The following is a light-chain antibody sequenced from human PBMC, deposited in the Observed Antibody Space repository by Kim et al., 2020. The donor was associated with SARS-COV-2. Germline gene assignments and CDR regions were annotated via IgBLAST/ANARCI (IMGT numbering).Light chain of an antibody. Sequence: SLSPGERATLSCRASQGVSSYLAWYQQKPGQAPRLLIYDASNRATGIPARFSGSGPGTDFTLTISSLEPEDFAVYYCQQRSNCNTFGQGTRLEIK. J-gene: IGKJ5*01. V-gene: IGKV3D-11*01. CDR1: QGVSSY. CDR2: DAS. CDR3: QQRSNCNT.